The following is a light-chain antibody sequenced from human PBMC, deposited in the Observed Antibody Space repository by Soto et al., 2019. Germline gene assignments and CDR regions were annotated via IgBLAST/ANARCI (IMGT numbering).Light chain of an antibody. CDR3: QHYNNWPRT. J-gene: IGKJ1*01. CDR2: GAS. Sequence: EIVMTQSPATLSVSPGERATLSCRASQSVSSNLAWYQQKPGQAPRLLIYGASTRDTGIPARFSGSGSGTEFTLTISSLKSEDFAVYYCQHYNNWPRTFGQGTKVEIK. V-gene: IGKV3-15*01. CDR1: QSVSSN.